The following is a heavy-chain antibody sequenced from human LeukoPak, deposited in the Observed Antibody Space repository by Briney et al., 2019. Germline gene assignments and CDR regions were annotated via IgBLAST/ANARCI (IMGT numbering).Heavy chain of an antibody. V-gene: IGHV4-30-4*08. CDR1: GGSISSGDYY. J-gene: IGHJ5*02. CDR3: ARGHITILWFDP. D-gene: IGHD3-9*01. Sequence: SETLSLTCTVSGGSISSGDYYWSWIRQPPGKGLEWIGYIYYSGSTYYNPSLKSRVTISVDTSKNQFSLKLSSVTAADTAVYYCARGHITILWFDPWGQGTLVTVSS. CDR2: IYYSGST.